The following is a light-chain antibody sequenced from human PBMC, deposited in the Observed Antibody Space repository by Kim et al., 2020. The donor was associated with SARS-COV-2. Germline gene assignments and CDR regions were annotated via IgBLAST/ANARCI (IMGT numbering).Light chain of an antibody. J-gene: IGKJ1*01. CDR1: HSVSHS. CDR2: DAS. CDR3: HQYGSSPWS. Sequence: GASAPFPRRARHSVSHSLAWYQPKPRTAPKLLVYDASSLEGGVPSRFSGSGSGTDLTLTITSLQPDDFATYYCHQYGSSPWSFGQGTKVDIK. V-gene: IGKV1-5*01.